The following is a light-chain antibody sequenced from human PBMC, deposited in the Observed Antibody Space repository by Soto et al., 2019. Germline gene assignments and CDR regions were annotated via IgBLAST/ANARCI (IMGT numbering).Light chain of an antibody. V-gene: IGLV1-40*01. CDR2: GNS. CDR3: QSYDSSLRMV. J-gene: IGLJ2*01. CDR1: SSNTGAGYG. Sequence: QSVLTQPPSVAGAPGQRVTISCTGSSSNTGAGYGVQWYQQLPGTAPKLLVYGNSNRPSGIPDRFSGSKSGTSASLAITGLQADDEADYYCQSYDSSLRMVFGGGTKVTVL.